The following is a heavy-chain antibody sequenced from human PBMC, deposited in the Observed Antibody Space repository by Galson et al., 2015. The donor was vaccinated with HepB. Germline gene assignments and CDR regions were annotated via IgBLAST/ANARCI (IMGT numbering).Heavy chain of an antibody. Sequence: TLSLTCTVSGGSISSGGYYWSWIRQHPGKGLEWIGYIYYSGSTYYNPSLKSRVTISVDTSKNQFSLKLSSVTAADTAVYYCARVIAVAGTAYYFDYWGQGTLVTVSS. J-gene: IGHJ4*02. CDR2: IYYSGST. V-gene: IGHV4-31*03. CDR3: ARVIAVAGTAYYFDY. D-gene: IGHD6-19*01. CDR1: GGSISSGGYY.